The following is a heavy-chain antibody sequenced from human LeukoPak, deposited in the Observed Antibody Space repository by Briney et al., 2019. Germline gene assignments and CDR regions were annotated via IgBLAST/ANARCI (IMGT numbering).Heavy chain of an antibody. V-gene: IGHV1-69*13. CDR2: IIPIFGTA. CDR3: AGFGELSSPDY. D-gene: IGHD3-10*01. CDR1: GGTFSSYA. Sequence: GASVRVSCKASGGTFSSYAISWVRQAPGQGLEWMGGIIPIFGTANYAQKFQGRVTITADESTSTAYMELSSLRSEDTAVYYCAGFGELSSPDYWGQGTLVTVSS. J-gene: IGHJ4*02.